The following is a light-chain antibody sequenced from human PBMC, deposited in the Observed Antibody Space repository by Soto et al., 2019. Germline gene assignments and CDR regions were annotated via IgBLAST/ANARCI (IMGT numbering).Light chain of an antibody. Sequence: EIVLTQSPATLSLSPGERATLSCRASQSVSSYFAWYQQKPGQAPRLLIYDASNSATGIPARFSGSGSGTASTLTISSLEPEDFAIYYCQQRSNWPLTFGQGTRLEIK. J-gene: IGKJ5*01. CDR2: DAS. CDR1: QSVSSY. V-gene: IGKV3-11*01. CDR3: QQRSNWPLT.